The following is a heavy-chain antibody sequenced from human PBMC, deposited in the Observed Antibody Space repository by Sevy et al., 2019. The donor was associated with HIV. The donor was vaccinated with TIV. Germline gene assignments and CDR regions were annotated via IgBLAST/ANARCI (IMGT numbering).Heavy chain of an antibody. Sequence: GGSLTLSCAASGFTFSSYSMNWVRHAPGKGLEWVSYISSSSSTIYYADSVKGRFTISRDNAKNSLYLQMNSLRDEDTAVYYCARDSSSGYYYYYYMDVWGKGTTVTVSS. CDR1: GFTFSSYS. CDR2: ISSSSSTI. CDR3: ARDSSSGYYYYYYMDV. V-gene: IGHV3-48*02. D-gene: IGHD6-6*01. J-gene: IGHJ6*03.